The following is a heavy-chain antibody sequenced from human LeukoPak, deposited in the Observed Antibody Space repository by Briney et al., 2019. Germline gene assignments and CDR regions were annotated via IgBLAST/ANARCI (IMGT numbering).Heavy chain of an antibody. CDR1: GYSISSGYY. V-gene: IGHV4-38-2*01. CDR3: ASRFWSGYYTVGYYFDY. J-gene: IGHJ4*02. CDR2: IYHSGST. D-gene: IGHD3-3*01. Sequence: PSETLSLTCAVSGYSISSGYYWGWIRQPPGKGREWIGSIYHSGSTYYNPSLKSRVTISVDTSKNQFSLKLSSVTAADTAVYYCASRFWSGYYTVGYYFDYWGQGTLVTVSS.